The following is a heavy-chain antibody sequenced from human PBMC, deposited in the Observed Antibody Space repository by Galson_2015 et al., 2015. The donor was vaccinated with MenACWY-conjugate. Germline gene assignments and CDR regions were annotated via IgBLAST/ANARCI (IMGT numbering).Heavy chain of an antibody. Sequence: YWMHWVRQAPGKGLVWVSRINSDGRSTSYADSVKGRFTISRDNAKNTLYLQMNSLRAEDTAVYYCARLGGNYRTTSHFDYWGQGTLVTVSS. CDR3: ARLGGNYRTTSHFDY. V-gene: IGHV3-74*01. J-gene: IGHJ4*02. D-gene: IGHD1-26*01. CDR1: YW. CDR2: INSDGRST.